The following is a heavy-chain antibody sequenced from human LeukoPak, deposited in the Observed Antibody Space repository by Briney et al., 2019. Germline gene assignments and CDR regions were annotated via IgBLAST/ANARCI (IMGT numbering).Heavy chain of an antibody. CDR2: IIPIFGTA. CDR3: ATRAFGVVKAFDI. J-gene: IGHJ3*02. Sequence: SVKVSCKASGGTFSSYAISWVRQAPGQGLEWMGGIIPIFGTANYAQKFQGRVTITTDESTSTAYMELSSLRSEDTAVYYCATRAFGVVKAFDIWGQGTMVTVSS. V-gene: IGHV1-69*05. CDR1: GGTFSSYA. D-gene: IGHD3-3*01.